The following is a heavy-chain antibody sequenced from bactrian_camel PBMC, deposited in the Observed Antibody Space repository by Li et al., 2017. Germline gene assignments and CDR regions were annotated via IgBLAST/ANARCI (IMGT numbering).Heavy chain of an antibody. Sequence: VQLVESGGGSVQAGGSLRLSCVASGYTYSSCSMGWFRQARGKEREGVATIYTDGGSPYYAASVKGRFIISHDNAKNTVHLQMNSLKPEDTAMYYCAADPPGGAMACLDKLETTSTDFTFSGQGTQVTVS. D-gene: IGHD3*01. CDR1: GYTYSSCS. V-gene: IGHV3S40*01. J-gene: IGHJ4*01. CDR2: IYTDGGSP.